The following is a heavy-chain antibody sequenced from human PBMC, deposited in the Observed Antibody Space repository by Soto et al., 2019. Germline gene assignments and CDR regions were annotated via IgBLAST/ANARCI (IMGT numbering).Heavy chain of an antibody. J-gene: IGHJ4*02. CDR3: ARGRYGDY. CDR2: ISAHNGNT. V-gene: IGHV1-18*01. Sequence: QVHLVQSGAEVKKPGGSVKVSCKGSGYTFNSYGITWVRQAPGQGLEWMGWISAHNGNTDYAQRLQGRVTVTRDTSTSTAYMELRSLRSDDTAVYYCARGRYGDYWGQGARVTVSS. CDR1: GYTFNSYG. D-gene: IGHD1-1*01.